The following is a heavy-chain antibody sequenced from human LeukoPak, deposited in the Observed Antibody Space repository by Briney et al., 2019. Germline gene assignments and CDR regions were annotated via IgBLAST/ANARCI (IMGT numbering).Heavy chain of an antibody. CDR1: GYSFTSYW. J-gene: IGHJ4*02. V-gene: IGHV5-51*01. Sequence: GESLRISCKGSGYSFTSYWISWVRQMPGKGLEWMGIIYPDDSSTKYSPSFQDQVTISADKSISTAYLQWSSLKASDTAIYYRARTRTLSAPPDYWGQGTLITVS. CDR3: ARTRTLSAPPDY. CDR2: IYPDDSST. D-gene: IGHD6-25*01.